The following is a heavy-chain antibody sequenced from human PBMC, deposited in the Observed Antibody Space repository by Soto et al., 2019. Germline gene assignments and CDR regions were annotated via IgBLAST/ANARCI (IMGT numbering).Heavy chain of an antibody. D-gene: IGHD4-17*01. CDR2: IKSKTDGGTT. J-gene: IGHJ6*03. V-gene: IGHV3-15*01. CDR1: GFTFSNAW. Sequence: ESGGGLVKPGGSLRLSCAASGFTFSNAWMSWVRQAPGTGLEWVGRIKSKTDGGTTDYAAPVKGRFTISRDDSKNTLYLQMNSLKTEDTAVYYCTIDDYGDPGYMDVWGKGTTVTVSS. CDR3: TIDDYGDPGYMDV.